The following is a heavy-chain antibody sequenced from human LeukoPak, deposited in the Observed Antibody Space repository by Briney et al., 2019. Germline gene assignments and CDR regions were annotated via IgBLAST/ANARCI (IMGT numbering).Heavy chain of an antibody. J-gene: IGHJ4*02. CDR2: ISGSGGST. D-gene: IGHD3-16*02. V-gene: IGHV3-23*01. Sequence: GGSLRLSCAASGFTFSSYAMSWVRQAPGKGLEWVSAISGSGGSTYYADSVKGRFTISRDNSKNTLYLQVNGLRAEDTAVYYCAKDSGLSGAPTDYWGQGTLVTVSS. CDR1: GFTFSSYA. CDR3: AKDSGLSGAPTDY.